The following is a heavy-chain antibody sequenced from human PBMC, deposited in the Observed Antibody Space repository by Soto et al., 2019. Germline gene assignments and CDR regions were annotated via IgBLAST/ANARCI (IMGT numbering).Heavy chain of an antibody. CDR1: TGSVSSASYY. Sequence: SETLSLTCTVSTGSVSSASYYWSWIRQPPGKGLEWIGYIYYSGSTNYNPSLKSRVTISVDTSKNQFSLKLSSVTAADTAVYYCARERTLQSVGGVLAVHDYWGQGTLVTVSS. CDR2: IYYSGST. V-gene: IGHV4-61*01. D-gene: IGHD4-4*01. J-gene: IGHJ4*02. CDR3: ARERTLQSVGGVLAVHDY.